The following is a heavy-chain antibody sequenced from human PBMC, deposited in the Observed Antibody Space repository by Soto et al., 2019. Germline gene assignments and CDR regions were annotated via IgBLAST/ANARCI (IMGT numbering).Heavy chain of an antibody. J-gene: IGHJ6*02. Sequence: PSETLSLTCSAYGGSFSGYFWSWIRQPPGKGLEWIGEINHSGSTNFNPSLKSRLTISIDTSKKQFSLKLSSVTAADTAVYYCARATYSFSWTGRYYYGKDVWGQGTTVTVSS. CDR1: GGSFSGYF. CDR2: INHSGST. V-gene: IGHV4-34*01. CDR3: ARATYSFSWTGRYYYGKDV. D-gene: IGHD5-12*01.